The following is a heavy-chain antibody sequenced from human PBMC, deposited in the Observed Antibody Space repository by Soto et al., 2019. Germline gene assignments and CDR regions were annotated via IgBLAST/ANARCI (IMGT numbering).Heavy chain of an antibody. D-gene: IGHD3-3*01. CDR2: INHSGST. V-gene: IGHV4-34*01. CDR1: GGSFSGYY. CDR3: ARRYDFWSGYYYYYMDV. Sequence: SETLSLTCAVYGGSFSGYYWSWIRQPPGKGLEWIGEINHSGSTNYNPSLKSRVTISVDTSKNQFSLKLSSVTAADTAVYYCARRYDFWSGYYYYYMDVWGKGTTVTVSS. J-gene: IGHJ6*03.